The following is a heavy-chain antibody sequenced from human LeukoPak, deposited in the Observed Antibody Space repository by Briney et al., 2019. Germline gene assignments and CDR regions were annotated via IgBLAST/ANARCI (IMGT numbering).Heavy chain of an antibody. CDR2: ISAYNGNT. V-gene: IGHV1-18*01. CDR3: ARADTGWYYGMDV. D-gene: IGHD5-18*01. Sequence: GASVKASCKASGYTFTSYGISWVRQAPGQGLEWMGWISAYNGNTNYAQKLQGRVTMTTDTSTSTAYMELRSLRADDTAVYYCARADTGWYYGMDVWGQGTTVTVSS. CDR1: GYTFTSYG. J-gene: IGHJ6*02.